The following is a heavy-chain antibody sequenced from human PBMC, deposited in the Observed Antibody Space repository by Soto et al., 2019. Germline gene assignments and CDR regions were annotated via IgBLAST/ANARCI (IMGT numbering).Heavy chain of an antibody. D-gene: IGHD6-6*01. J-gene: IGHJ4*02. CDR2: IYYSGST. CDR1: GGSISSYY. Sequence: QVQLQESGPGLMKPSETLSLTCTVSGGSISSYYWSWIRQPPGKGLEWIGYIYYSGSTNYNPSLKSRVTISVDTSKNQFSLKLSSVTAADTAVYYCARVYPSSSSRFDYWGQGTLVTVSS. V-gene: IGHV4-59*01. CDR3: ARVYPSSSSRFDY.